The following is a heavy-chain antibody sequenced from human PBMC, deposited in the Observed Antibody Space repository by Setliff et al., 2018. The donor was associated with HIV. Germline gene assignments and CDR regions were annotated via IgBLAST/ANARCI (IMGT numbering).Heavy chain of an antibody. V-gene: IGHV4-4*07. D-gene: IGHD4-4*01. CDR3: TAVSKAGKVDY. Sequence: SETLSLTCSVSGGSISNFYWSWIRQPPGKGLEWVGHIYSTGDTNYNPSLKSRVTLSADTSKNQLSLSLTSVTAADTAVYYCTAVSKAGKVDYWGQGTLVTVSS. J-gene: IGHJ4*02. CDR2: IYSTGDT. CDR1: GGSISNFY.